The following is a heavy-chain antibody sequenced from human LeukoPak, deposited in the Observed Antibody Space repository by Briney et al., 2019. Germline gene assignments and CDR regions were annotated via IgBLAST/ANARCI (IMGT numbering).Heavy chain of an antibody. CDR1: GYTFTGYY. CDR2: INPNSGGT. D-gene: IGHD1-26*01. Sequence: ASVKVSCKASGYTFTGYYMHWVRQAPGQGLEWMGWINPNSGGTNYAQKFQGRVTMTRDTSISTAYMELSRLRSDDTAVYYCARDRGGSYYSLDYWGQGTLVTVSS. V-gene: IGHV1-2*02. CDR3: ARDRGGSYYSLDY. J-gene: IGHJ4*02.